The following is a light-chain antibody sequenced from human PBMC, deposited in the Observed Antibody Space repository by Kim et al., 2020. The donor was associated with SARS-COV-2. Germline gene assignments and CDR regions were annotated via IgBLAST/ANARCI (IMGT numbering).Light chain of an antibody. Sequence: SSELTQDPAVSVVLGQTVRITCQGDSLRSYYASWYQQKPGQAPVLVIYGKNNRPSGIPDRFSGSSSGNTASLTITGAQAEDEADYYCNSRDSSGNWVFGGGTQLTFL. J-gene: IGLJ3*02. CDR3: NSRDSSGNWV. CDR1: SLRSYY. V-gene: IGLV3-19*01. CDR2: GKN.